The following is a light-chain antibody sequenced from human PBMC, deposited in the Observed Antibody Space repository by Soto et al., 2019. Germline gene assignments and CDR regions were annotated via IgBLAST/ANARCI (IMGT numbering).Light chain of an antibody. CDR2: DVS. Sequence: QSALTQPASVSGSPGQSITIYCTGNSSDVGGYNYVSWYQQHPGKAPKLMIYDVSNRPSGVSNRFSGSKSGNTASLTISGLQAEDEADYYCSSYTSSSTEVVFGGGTKLTVL. CDR1: SSDVGGYNY. V-gene: IGLV2-14*01. CDR3: SSYTSSSTEVV. J-gene: IGLJ2*01.